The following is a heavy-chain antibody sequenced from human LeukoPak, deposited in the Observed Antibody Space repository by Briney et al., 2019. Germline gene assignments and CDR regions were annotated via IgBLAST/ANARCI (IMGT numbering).Heavy chain of an antibody. Sequence: GGSLRLSCAASGFTFSGSAMYWVRQAPGKGLEWVSSISTTGGSTYYADSVKGRFTISRDNSKNTLYLQMNSLRAEDTALYYCAKRETGTKNFDYWGQGTLVTVSS. J-gene: IGHJ4*02. V-gene: IGHV3-23*01. CDR3: AKRETGTKNFDY. CDR2: ISTTGGST. D-gene: IGHD5-24*01. CDR1: GFTFSGSA.